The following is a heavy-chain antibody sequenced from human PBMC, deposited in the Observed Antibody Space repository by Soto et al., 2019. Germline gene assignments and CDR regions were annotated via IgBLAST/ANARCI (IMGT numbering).Heavy chain of an antibody. D-gene: IGHD2-15*01. CDR2: INHSRNT. V-gene: IGHV4-34*01. Sequence: PSETLSLTCAVYGVSFSSYHWSWIRQPPGKGLEWIGEINHSRNTNYNPSLKSRVTISIDTSKNQFSLKLSSVTAADTAVYYCARGRVGYCSGGSCYSRSGYYMDVWGKGTTVTVSS. CDR1: GVSFSSYH. CDR3: ARGRVGYCSGGSCYSRSGYYMDV. J-gene: IGHJ6*03.